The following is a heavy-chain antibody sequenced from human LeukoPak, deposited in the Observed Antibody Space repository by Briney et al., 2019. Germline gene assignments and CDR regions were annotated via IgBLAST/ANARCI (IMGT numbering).Heavy chain of an antibody. CDR3: AREGIAAAGTSHYYYGMDV. D-gene: IGHD6-13*01. CDR2: ISSSGSTI. V-gene: IGHV3-48*03. Sequence: SGGSLRLSCAASGFTFSSYEMNWVRQAPGKGLEWVSYISSSGSTINYADSVKGRFTISRDNAKNSLYLQMNSLRAEDTAVYYCAREGIAAAGTSHYYYGMDVWGQGTTVTVSS. CDR1: GFTFSSYE. J-gene: IGHJ6*02.